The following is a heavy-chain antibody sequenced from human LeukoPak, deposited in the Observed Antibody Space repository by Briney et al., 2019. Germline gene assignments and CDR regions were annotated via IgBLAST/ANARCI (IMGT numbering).Heavy chain of an antibody. CDR2: INHSGST. CDR3: ATLGYCSSTSCYAFDY. Sequence: SETLSLTCTVSGGSISSSSYYWSWIRQPPGKGLEWIGEINHSGSTNYNPSLKSRVTISVDTSKNQFSLKLSSVTAADTAVYYCATLGYCSSTSCYAFDYWGQGTLVTVSS. D-gene: IGHD2-2*01. V-gene: IGHV4-39*07. CDR1: GGSISSSSYY. J-gene: IGHJ4*02.